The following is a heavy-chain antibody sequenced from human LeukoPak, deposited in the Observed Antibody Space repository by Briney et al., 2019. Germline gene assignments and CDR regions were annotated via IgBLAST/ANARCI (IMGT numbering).Heavy chain of an antibody. J-gene: IGHJ3*02. V-gene: IGHV3-33*01. Sequence: GRSLRLSCAASGFTFSTYGMHWVRQAPGKGVEGVAVICFDGSMKYYADSVKGRFTISRDNSKNTLYLQMNSLRAEDTAVYYCARAVGPFDIWGQGTIVIVSS. CDR2: ICFDGSMK. CDR3: ARAVGPFDI. CDR1: GFTFSTYG.